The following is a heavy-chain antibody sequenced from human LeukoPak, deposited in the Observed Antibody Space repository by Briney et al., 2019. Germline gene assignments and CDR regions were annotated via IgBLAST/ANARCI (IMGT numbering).Heavy chain of an antibody. Sequence: PSETLSLTCAVYGGSFSGYYWSWIRQPPGKGLEWSGEINHSGSTNYNPSLKSRGTISVDTSKNQFSLRLSSVTAADTAVYYCARRVGRWFGERAYYYNYMDVWGKGTTVTISS. D-gene: IGHD3-10*01. CDR1: GGSFSGYY. J-gene: IGHJ6*03. CDR2: INHSGST. V-gene: IGHV4-34*01. CDR3: ARRVGRWFGERAYYYNYMDV.